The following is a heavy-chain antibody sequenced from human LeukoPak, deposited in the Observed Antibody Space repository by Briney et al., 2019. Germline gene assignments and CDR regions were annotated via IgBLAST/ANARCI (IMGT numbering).Heavy chain of an antibody. CDR3: ASSNPRAYCGGDCYSDYYYGMDV. CDR1: GGTFSSYA. CDR2: IIPIFGTA. J-gene: IGHJ6*02. V-gene: IGHV1-69*13. Sequence: ASVKVSCKASGGTFSSYAISWVRQAPGQGLEWMGGIIPIFGTANYAQKFQGRVTITADESTSTAYMELSSLRSEDTAVYYCASSNPRAYCGGDCYSDYYYGMDVWGQGTTVTVSS. D-gene: IGHD2-21*02.